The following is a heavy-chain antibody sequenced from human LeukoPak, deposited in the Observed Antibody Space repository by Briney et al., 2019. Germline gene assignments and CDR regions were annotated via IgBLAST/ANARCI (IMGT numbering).Heavy chain of an antibody. CDR2: ISGSGGTT. CDR3: AKGDSIAVAGTGY. CDR1: GFTFSTYA. D-gene: IGHD6-19*01. Sequence: GGSLRLSCAASGFTFSTYAMSWVRQAPGKGLEWVSAISGSGGTTYYADSVKGRFTISRDNSKNTLSLQMYSLRAEDTAVYYCAKGDSIAVAGTGYWGQGTLVTVSS. V-gene: IGHV3-23*01. J-gene: IGHJ4*02.